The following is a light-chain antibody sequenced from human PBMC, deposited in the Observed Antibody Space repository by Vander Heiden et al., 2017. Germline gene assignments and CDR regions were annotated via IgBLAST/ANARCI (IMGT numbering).Light chain of an antibody. CDR3: QQYDNLVWT. J-gene: IGKJ1*01. Sequence: DIQMTQSPSSLSASVGDRVTITCQASQDISNYLNWYQQKPGKAHKLLIYDASNLETGVPSRFSGSGSGTDFTFTISSLQPEDNATYYCQQYDNLVWTFGQGTKVEIK. V-gene: IGKV1-33*01. CDR1: QDISNY. CDR2: DAS.